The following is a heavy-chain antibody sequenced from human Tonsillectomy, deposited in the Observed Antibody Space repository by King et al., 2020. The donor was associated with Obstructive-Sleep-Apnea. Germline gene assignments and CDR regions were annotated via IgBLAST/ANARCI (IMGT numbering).Heavy chain of an antibody. Sequence: VQLVESGGGLVQPGGSLRLSCAASGFTFSDHYMDWVRQAPGKGLEWVGRSRNKAKSYTTDYAVSVKGRFTISRADSKKSLYLKMNSLKTEDTAVYYCVTLGILTGYFDYWGQGTLVTVSS. CDR3: VTLGILTGYFDY. CDR1: GFTFSDHY. V-gene: IGHV3-72*01. D-gene: IGHD3-9*01. CDR2: SRNKAKSYTT. J-gene: IGHJ4*02.